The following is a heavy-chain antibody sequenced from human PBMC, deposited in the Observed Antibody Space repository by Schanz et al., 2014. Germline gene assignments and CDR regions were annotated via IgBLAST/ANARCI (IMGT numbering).Heavy chain of an antibody. V-gene: IGHV1-18*01. CDR3: AKAEYDILTDSYSRLDP. J-gene: IGHJ5*02. Sequence: QVQLVQSGAEVKKPGASVRVSCKASGYTFTTYAMSWVRQAPGQGLEWVGWISVYTGNTKYGQKVQGRVTMTADTSTNTAYMKLRSLRSDDTAVYYCAKAEYDILTDSYSRLDPWGQGTLXTVSS. D-gene: IGHD3-9*01. CDR1: GYTFTTYA. CDR2: ISVYTGNT.